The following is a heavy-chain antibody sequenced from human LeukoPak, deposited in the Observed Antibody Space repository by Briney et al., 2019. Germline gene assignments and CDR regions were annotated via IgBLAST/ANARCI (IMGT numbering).Heavy chain of an antibody. Sequence: QPGRSLRLSCAASGFTFSSYAMHWVRQAPGKGLEWVAVVSYDGSNKYYADSVKGRFTISRDNSKNAPYLQMNSLRAEDTAVYYCARTTYGDYWGQGTLVTVSS. CDR2: VSYDGSNK. V-gene: IGHV3-30-3*01. CDR1: GFTFSSYA. CDR3: ARTTYGDY. D-gene: IGHD1-1*01. J-gene: IGHJ4*02.